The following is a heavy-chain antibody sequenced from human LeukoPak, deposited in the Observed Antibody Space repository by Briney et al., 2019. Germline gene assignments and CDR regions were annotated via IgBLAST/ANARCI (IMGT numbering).Heavy chain of an antibody. CDR2: INWNGGST. J-gene: IGHJ6*03. Sequence: GGSLRLSCAASGFTFDDYGMTWVRQAPGKGLEWVSGINWNGGSTGYADSVKGRFTISRDNAKNSLYLQMNSLRAEDTALYYCARLQIYDYVWGSYRYYYYYYYMDVWGKGTTVTVSS. CDR1: GFTFDDYG. CDR3: ARLQIYDYVWGSYRYYYYYYYMDV. V-gene: IGHV3-20*04. D-gene: IGHD3-16*02.